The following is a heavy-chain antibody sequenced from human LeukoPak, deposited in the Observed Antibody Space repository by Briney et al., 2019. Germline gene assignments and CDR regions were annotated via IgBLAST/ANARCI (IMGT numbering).Heavy chain of an antibody. CDR2: ISGSGGST. CDR1: GFTFSSYA. Sequence: PGGSLRLSCAASGFTFSSYAMSWVRQAPGKGLEWVSAISGSGGSTYYADSVKGRFTISRDNSKNTLYLQMNSLRAEDTAVYYCAKGQYYYDSSGSRVGVDYFEYWGQGTLVTVSS. CDR3: AKGQYYYDSSGSRVGVDYFEY. D-gene: IGHD3-22*01. J-gene: IGHJ4*02. V-gene: IGHV3-23*01.